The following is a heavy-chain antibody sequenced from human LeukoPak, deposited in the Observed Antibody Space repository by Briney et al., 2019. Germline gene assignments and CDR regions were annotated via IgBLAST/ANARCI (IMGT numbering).Heavy chain of an antibody. J-gene: IGHJ4*02. D-gene: IGHD1-26*01. Sequence: ASVKVSCKASGYTFTSCAIHWVRQAPGQRLEWMGWIGAGNGNTKYSQNFQGRVTFISNTSATTAFMELSSLRSEDAAVYYCARDSGSGNNDYWGQGTLVTVSS. CDR2: IGAGNGNT. CDR1: GYTFTSCA. CDR3: ARDSGSGNNDY. V-gene: IGHV1-3*01.